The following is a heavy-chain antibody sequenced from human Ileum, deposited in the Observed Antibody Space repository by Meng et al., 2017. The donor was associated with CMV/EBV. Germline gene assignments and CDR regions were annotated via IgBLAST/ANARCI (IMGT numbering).Heavy chain of an antibody. J-gene: IGHJ4*02. V-gene: IGHV1-2*02. CDR3: AKVTAGTVAFDY. D-gene: IGHD6-13*01. CDR2: IDPKSGGT. Sequence: QVQLVQSGAEGKKPGASVKVSCKTSGYTFTTYYIHWVRQAPRQGLEWMGWIDPKSGGTDYAQNFQGRVTMTGDTSISTAYMELSSLRSDDTAVYYCAKVTAGTVAFDYWGQGTLVTVSS. CDR1: GYTFTTYY.